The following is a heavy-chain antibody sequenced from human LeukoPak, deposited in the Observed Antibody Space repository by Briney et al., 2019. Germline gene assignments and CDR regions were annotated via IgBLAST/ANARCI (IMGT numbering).Heavy chain of an antibody. D-gene: IGHD6-13*01. CDR1: GYTLTELS. Sequence: ASVKVSCKVSGYTLTELSMHWVRQAPGKGLEWMGGFDPEDGETIYAQKFQGRVTMTEGTSTDTAYMELSSLRSEDTAVYYCATERDSRDGMDVWGQGTTVTVSS. J-gene: IGHJ6*02. CDR2: FDPEDGET. CDR3: ATERDSRDGMDV. V-gene: IGHV1-24*01.